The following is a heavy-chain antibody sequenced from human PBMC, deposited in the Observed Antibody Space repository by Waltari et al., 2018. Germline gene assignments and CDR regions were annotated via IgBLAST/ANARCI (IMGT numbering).Heavy chain of an antibody. CDR3: ARDKEPAASIDV. CDR1: GFAFGSYS. D-gene: IGHD2-2*01. Sequence: QVQLVESGGGVVQPGRSLRLSCAASGFAFGSYSMRWVRQAPGKGRGWVAIIGFDGTNKYYADSVKGRFTISRDNSKNTLYLQMNSLRAEDTAVYYCARDKEPAASIDVWGQGTTVTVSS. V-gene: IGHV3-33*01. J-gene: IGHJ6*02. CDR2: IGFDGTNK.